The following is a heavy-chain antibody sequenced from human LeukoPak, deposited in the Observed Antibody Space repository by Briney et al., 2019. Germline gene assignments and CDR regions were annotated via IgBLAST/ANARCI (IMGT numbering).Heavy chain of an antibody. D-gene: IGHD2-15*01. CDR2: ITSSGSTV. CDR3: ARDRCSGGSCYYFDY. Sequence: GGSLRLSCVASGFTFSDHYMSWIRQAPGKGLEWVSYITSSGSTVYYADSVKGRFTFSRDNAKNSLYLQMNGLRAEDTAVYYCARDRCSGGSCYYFDYWGQGTLVTVSS. J-gene: IGHJ4*02. CDR1: GFTFSDHY. V-gene: IGHV3-11*01.